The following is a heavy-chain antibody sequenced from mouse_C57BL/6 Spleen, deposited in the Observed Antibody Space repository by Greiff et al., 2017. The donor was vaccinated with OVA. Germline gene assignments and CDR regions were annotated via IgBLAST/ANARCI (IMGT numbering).Heavy chain of an antibody. CDR2: ISYDGSN. CDR1: GYSITSGYY. Sequence: EVQRVESGPGLVKPSQSLSLTCSVTGYSITSGYYWNWIRQFPGNKLEWMGYISYDGSNNYNPSLKNRISITRDTSKNQFFLKLNSVTTEDTATYYCARDRGFLFDYWGQGTTLTVSS. CDR3: ARDRGFLFDY. J-gene: IGHJ2*01. V-gene: IGHV3-6*01. D-gene: IGHD3-1*01.